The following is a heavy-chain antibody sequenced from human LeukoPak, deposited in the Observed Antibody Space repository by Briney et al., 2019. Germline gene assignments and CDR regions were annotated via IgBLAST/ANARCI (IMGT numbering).Heavy chain of an antibody. Sequence: PGESLRLSCVVSGFTFNKYAMSWLRQPPGKGLEWVSAISGSGGSTFYADSVKGRFTISKDSSKNTLFLQLNSLRVEDTAVYYCAKETELTVSALSDYWGQGTMVNVSS. D-gene: IGHD2-21*02. J-gene: IGHJ4*02. CDR2: ISGSGGST. V-gene: IGHV3-23*01. CDR3: AKETELTVSALSDY. CDR1: GFTFNKYA.